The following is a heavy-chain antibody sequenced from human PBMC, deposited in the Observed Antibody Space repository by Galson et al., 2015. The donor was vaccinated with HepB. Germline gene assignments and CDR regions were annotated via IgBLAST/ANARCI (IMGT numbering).Heavy chain of an antibody. Sequence: SVKVSCKASGYTFTGYYMHWVRQAPRQGLEWMGWINPNSGGTNYAQKFQGRVTMTRDTSISTAYMELSRLRSDDTAVYYCARADCSSTSCYRSGDYWGQGTLVTVSS. CDR3: ARADCSSTSCYRSGDY. J-gene: IGHJ4*02. V-gene: IGHV1-2*02. D-gene: IGHD2-2*01. CDR2: INPNSGGT. CDR1: GYTFTGYY.